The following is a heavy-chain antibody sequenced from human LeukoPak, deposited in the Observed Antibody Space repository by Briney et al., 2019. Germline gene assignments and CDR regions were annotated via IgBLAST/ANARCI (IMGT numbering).Heavy chain of an antibody. CDR3: AKDRTIFDPMDV. V-gene: IGHV3-30*02. D-gene: IGHD3-3*01. CDR1: GRTFSSYG. CDR2: IRYDGSNK. J-gene: IGHJ6*03. Sequence: PGGSLRLSCAASGRTFSSYGMHWVRQAPGKGLEWVAFIRYDGSNKYYADSVKGRFTISRDNSKNTLYLQMNSLRAEDTAVYYCAKDRTIFDPMDVWGKGTTVTVSS.